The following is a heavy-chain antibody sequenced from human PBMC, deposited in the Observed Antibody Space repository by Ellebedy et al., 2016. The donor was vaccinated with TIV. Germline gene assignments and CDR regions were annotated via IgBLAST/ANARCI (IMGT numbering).Heavy chain of an antibody. V-gene: IGHV3-23*01. CDR2: IRVSGGGT. Sequence: GESLKISCAASGITLSSYAMSWVRQAPGKGLEWVSTIRVSGGGTYYADSVKGRFTISRDNSKNTLYLQMNSLRVEDTAVYYCASARVSIFGVVLPFYLDLWGQGTLVAVSS. CDR3: ASARVSIFGVVLPFYLDL. CDR1: GITLSSYA. D-gene: IGHD3-3*01. J-gene: IGHJ4*02.